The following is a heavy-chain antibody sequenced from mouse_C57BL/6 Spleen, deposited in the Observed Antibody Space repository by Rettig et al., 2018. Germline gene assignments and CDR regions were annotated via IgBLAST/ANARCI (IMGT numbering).Heavy chain of an antibody. V-gene: IGHV1-62-2*01. CDR3: ARHEWSNYYFDY. Sequence: SCKASGYTFTEYTIHWVKQRSGQGLEWIGWFYPGSGSIKYNEKFKDTATLTADKSSSTVYMELSRLTSEDSAVYFCARHEWSNYYFDYWGQGTTLTVSS. CDR2: FYPGSGSI. J-gene: IGHJ2*01. D-gene: IGHD2-5*01. CDR1: GYTFTEYT.